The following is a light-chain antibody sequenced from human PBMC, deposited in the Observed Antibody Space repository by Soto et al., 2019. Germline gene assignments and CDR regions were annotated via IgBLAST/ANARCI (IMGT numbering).Light chain of an antibody. J-gene: IGLJ2*01. Sequence: QSALTQPASVSGSPGQSITISCTGTSSDVGGYNYVSWYQQHPGKAPKLMIYEVSNRPSGVSNRFSGYKSGNTASLTISGLQAEDEDDYYCRSYTSRGTLVVFGRGTKLTVL. CDR2: EVS. CDR3: RSYTSRGTLVV. CDR1: SSDVGGYNY. V-gene: IGLV2-14*01.